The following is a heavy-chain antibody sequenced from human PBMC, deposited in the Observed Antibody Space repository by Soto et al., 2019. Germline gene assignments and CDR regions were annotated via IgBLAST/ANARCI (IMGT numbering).Heavy chain of an antibody. J-gene: IGHJ6*02. CDR2: ISSSGGNT. CDR3: AKVADAMDV. V-gene: IGHV3-23*01. Sequence: GSLRLSCAASGFTFSNYVMRWVRQAPGKGLEWVSAISSSGGNTYYADSVKGRFTISRDNSRNTLYLQMNSLRAEDTAVYYCAKVADAMDVWGQGTTVTVSS. CDR1: GFTFSNYV.